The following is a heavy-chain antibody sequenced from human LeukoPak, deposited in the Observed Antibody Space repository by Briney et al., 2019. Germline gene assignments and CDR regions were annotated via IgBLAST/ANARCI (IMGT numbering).Heavy chain of an antibody. V-gene: IGHV5-51*01. CDR2: IYPGDSDT. J-gene: IGHJ3*02. Sequence: GESLKISCKGSGYSFTSYWIGWVRQMPGKGLEWMGIIYPGDSDTRYSPSFQGQVTISADKSISTAYLQWSSLKASDTAMYYCARHDSSGYYRDAFDIWGQGTMVTVSS. CDR3: ARHDSSGYYRDAFDI. CDR1: GYSFTSYW. D-gene: IGHD3-22*01.